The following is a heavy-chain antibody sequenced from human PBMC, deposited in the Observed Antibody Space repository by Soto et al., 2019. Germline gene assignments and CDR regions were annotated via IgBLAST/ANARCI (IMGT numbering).Heavy chain of an antibody. CDR2: ISSSSSYI. Sequence: EVQLVESGGGLVKPGGSLRLSCAASGFTFSSYSMNWFRQAPGKGLEWVSSISSSSSYIYYADSVKGRFTISRDGAKNSLYLQMNSMIADDTAVYYFARQGSGSYYNGIDYWGQGTLCTVSA. D-gene: IGHD3-10*01. J-gene: IGHJ4*02. V-gene: IGHV3-21*01. CDR3: ARQGSGSYYNGIDY. CDR1: GFTFSSYS.